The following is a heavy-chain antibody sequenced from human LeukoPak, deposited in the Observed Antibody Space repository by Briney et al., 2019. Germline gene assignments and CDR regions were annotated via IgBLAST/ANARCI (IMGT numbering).Heavy chain of an antibody. D-gene: IGHD5-24*01. Sequence: PSETLSLTCTVSGGSISSYYWSWIRQPPGKGLEWIGYIYYSGSTNYNPSLKSRVTISVDTSKNQFSLKLSSVTAADTAVYYCACRSPMAAFDIWGQGTMVTVSS. V-gene: IGHV4-59*01. CDR2: IYYSGST. J-gene: IGHJ3*02. CDR1: GGSISSYY. CDR3: ACRSPMAAFDI.